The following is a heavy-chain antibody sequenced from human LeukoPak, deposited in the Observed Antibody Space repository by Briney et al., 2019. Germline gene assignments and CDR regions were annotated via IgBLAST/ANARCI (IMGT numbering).Heavy chain of an antibody. CDR3: ATDYKGYFDY. D-gene: IGHD2-15*01. Sequence: GGSLRLSCEASGLTFRSYWMTWVRQAPGKGLEWVANMRQDGSEKYYVDSVKGRFTISRDNAKNSLFLQMNSLRAEDTALYYCATDYKGYFDYWGRGTLVTVSS. J-gene: IGHJ4*02. CDR1: GLTFRSYW. CDR2: MRQDGSEK. V-gene: IGHV3-7*01.